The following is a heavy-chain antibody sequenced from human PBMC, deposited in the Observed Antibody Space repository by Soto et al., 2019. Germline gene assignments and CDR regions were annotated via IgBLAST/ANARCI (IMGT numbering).Heavy chain of an antibody. CDR3: AKEIGGAAARPDVYYYYGMDV. V-gene: IGHV3-9*01. Sequence: GGSLRLSCAASGFTFDDYAMHWVRQAPGKGLEWVSGISWNSGSIGYADSVKGRFTISRDNAKNSLYLQMNSLRAEDTALYYCAKEIGGAAARPDVYYYYGMDVWGQGTTVTVSS. D-gene: IGHD6-6*01. CDR2: ISWNSGSI. J-gene: IGHJ6*02. CDR1: GFTFDDYA.